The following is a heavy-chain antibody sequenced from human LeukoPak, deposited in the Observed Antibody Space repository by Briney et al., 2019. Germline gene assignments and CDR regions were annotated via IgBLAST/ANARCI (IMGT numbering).Heavy chain of an antibody. V-gene: IGHV1-8*01. CDR2: MNPNSGNT. Sequence: ASVKVSCKASGYTFTSYDINWVRQATGQGLEWMGWMNPNSGNTGYAQKFQGRVTMTRNTSISTAYMELSSLRSEDTAVYYCARGSVVIRNRRFDYWGQGTLVTVSS. CDR1: GYTFTSYD. J-gene: IGHJ4*02. CDR3: ARGSVVIRNRRFDY. D-gene: IGHD3-22*01.